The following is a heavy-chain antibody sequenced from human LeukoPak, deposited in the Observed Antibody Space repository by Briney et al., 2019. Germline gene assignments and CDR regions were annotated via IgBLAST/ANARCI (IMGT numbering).Heavy chain of an antibody. V-gene: IGHV3-66*01. CDR1: GFTVSSNY. CDR2: IYSGGST. J-gene: IGHJ6*02. CDR3: AVHDWPYGMDV. D-gene: IGHD3-9*01. Sequence: GGSLRLSCAASGFTVSSNYMSWVRQAPGKGLEWVSVIYSGGSTYYADSVKDRFTISRDNSKNTLYLQMNSLRAEDTAVYYCAVHDWPYGMDVWGQGTTVTVSS.